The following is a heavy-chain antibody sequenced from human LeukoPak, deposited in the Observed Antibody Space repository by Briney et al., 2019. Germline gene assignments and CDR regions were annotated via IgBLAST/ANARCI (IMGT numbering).Heavy chain of an antibody. J-gene: IGHJ2*01. V-gene: IGHV4-59*11. CDR3: ARETPSTGGDWYFDL. CDR1: GGSISSHY. CDR2: ISYSGST. D-gene: IGHD3-16*01. Sequence: PSETLSLTCTVSGGSISSHYWNWIRQPPGKGLEWIAYISYSGSTNYNPSLKSRVTISVDTSKTQFSLKLSSVTAADTAVYYCARETPSTGGDWYFDLWGRGTLVTVSS.